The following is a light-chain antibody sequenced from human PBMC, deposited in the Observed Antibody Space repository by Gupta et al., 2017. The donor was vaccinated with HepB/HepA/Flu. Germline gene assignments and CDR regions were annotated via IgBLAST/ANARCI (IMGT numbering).Light chain of an antibody. CDR2: RHD. CDR1: SSNLGSNY. CDR3: AAWDGSLSTVL. J-gene: IGLJ2*01. V-gene: IGLV1-47*02. Sequence: QSVLNQPPSASGTPGQRVTISCSGSSSNLGSNYVSWYQPLPGTAPKLLIDRHDQRPSGVPERFSGSNAGTSASRAISGLRSEDEAGFYCAAWDGSLSTVLFGGGTKLTVL.